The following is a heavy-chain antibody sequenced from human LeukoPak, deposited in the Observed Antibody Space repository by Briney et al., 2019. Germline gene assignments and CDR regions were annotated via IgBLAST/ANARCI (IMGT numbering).Heavy chain of an antibody. J-gene: IGHJ5*02. CDR2: INPNSGGT. Sequence: GASVKVSCKASGYTFTGYYMHWVRQAPGQGREGMGWINPNSGGTNYEQKFQGRVNMTRDTSISPAYMELSRLRSDDTAVYYCARDVAVAGGFDPWGQGTLVTVSS. V-gene: IGHV1-2*02. D-gene: IGHD6-19*01. CDR1: GYTFTGYY. CDR3: ARDVAVAGGFDP.